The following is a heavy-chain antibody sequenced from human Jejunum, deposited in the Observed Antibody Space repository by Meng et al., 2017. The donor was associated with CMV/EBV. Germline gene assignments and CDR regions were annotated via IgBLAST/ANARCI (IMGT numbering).Heavy chain of an antibody. CDR2: IYRGGST. J-gene: IGHJ4*02. Sequence: ASGLTINSEYMSWVRQVPGKGLEWVACIYRGGSTYHADAVKGRFTISRDTMKNMLYLQMDSLRGDDTGVYFCAREYTGARGNFYHDYWGQGTLVTVSS. V-gene: IGHV3-66*02. CDR3: AREYTGARGNFYHDY. CDR1: GLTINSEY. D-gene: IGHD7-27*01.